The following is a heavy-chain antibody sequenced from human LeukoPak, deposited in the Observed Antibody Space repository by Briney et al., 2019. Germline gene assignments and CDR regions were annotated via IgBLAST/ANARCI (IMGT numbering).Heavy chain of an antibody. CDR1: GGSISSYY. V-gene: IGHV4-59*08. J-gene: IGHJ6*03. CDR2: IYYSGST. CDR3: ARGRPFSHYYMDV. Sequence: SETLSLTCTVSGGSISSYYWSWIRQPPGKGLEWIGYIYYSGSTDYNPSLKSRVTISVDTSKNQFSLKLSSVTAADTAVYYCARGRPFSHYYMDVWGKGTTVTVSS.